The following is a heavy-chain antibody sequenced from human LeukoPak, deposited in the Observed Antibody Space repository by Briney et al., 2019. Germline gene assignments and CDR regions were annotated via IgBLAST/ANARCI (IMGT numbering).Heavy chain of an antibody. CDR3: ARVRVPAAITWGLGY. CDR1: GFTFSSYR. Sequence: GGSLRLSCAASGFTFSSYRMNWVRQAPGKGLEWVSSISSSSSYIYYADSVKGRFTISRDNAKNSLYLQMNSLRAEDTAVYYCARVRVPAAITWGLGYWGQGTLVTVSS. D-gene: IGHD2-2*01. CDR2: ISSSSSYI. J-gene: IGHJ4*02. V-gene: IGHV3-21*01.